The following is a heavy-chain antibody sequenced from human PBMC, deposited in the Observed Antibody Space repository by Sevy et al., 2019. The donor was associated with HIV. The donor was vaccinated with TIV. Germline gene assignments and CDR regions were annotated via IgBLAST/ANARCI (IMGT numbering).Heavy chain of an antibody. D-gene: IGHD2-15*01. V-gene: IGHV3-7*03. CDR1: GFTFTDSW. CDR3: ARDPGGRDWFDP. CDR2: IKGDGSEI. Sequence: GGSLRLSCTASGFTFTDSWMHWVRQAPGKGLEWVANIKGDGSEIYYVDSVKGRFTISRDNAKNSLFLEMNSLRAEDTAVYYCARDPGGRDWFDPWGQGTLVTVSS. J-gene: IGHJ5*02.